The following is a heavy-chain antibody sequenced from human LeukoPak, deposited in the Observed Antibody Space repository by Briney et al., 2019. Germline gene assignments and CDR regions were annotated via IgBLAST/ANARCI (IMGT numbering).Heavy chain of an antibody. CDR1: GYTFTGYY. CDR3: ARDHYHKIHSVMVTAPDY. V-gene: IGHV1-2*02. CDR2: INPNSGGT. Sequence: GASVKVSCKASGYTFTGYYMHWVRQAPGQGLEWMGWINPNSGGTNYAQKFQGRVTMTRDTSISTAYMELSGLRSDDTAVYYCARDHYHKIHSVMVTAPDYWGQGTLVIVSS. J-gene: IGHJ4*02. D-gene: IGHD2-21*02.